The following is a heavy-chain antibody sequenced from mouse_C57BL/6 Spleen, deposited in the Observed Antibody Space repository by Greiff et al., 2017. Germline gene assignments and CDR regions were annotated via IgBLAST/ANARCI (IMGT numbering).Heavy chain of an antibody. CDR2: INPSTGGT. D-gene: IGHD3-3*01. CDR3: ARGDGDYFDY. V-gene: IGHV1-42*01. CDR1: GYSFTGYY. J-gene: IGHJ2*01. Sequence: DVKLVESGPELVKPGASVKISCKASGYSFTGYYMNWVKQSPEKSLEWIGEINPSTGGTTYNQKFKAKATLTVDKSSSTAYMQLKSLTSEDSAVYYCARGDGDYFDYWGQGTTLTVSS.